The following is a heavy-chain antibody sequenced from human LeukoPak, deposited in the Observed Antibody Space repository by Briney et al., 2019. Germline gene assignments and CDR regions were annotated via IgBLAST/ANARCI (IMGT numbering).Heavy chain of an antibody. D-gene: IGHD2-21*02. CDR3: AKDRVGGGDCPDY. CDR1: GFTFSSYE. Sequence: GGSLRLSCAASGFTFSSYEMNWVRQAPGKGLEWVSYISSSGSTIYYADSVKGRFTNSRDNAKNSLCLQMNSLRAEDTAVYYCAKDRVGGGDCPDYWGQGTLVTVSS. CDR2: ISSSGSTI. J-gene: IGHJ4*02. V-gene: IGHV3-48*03.